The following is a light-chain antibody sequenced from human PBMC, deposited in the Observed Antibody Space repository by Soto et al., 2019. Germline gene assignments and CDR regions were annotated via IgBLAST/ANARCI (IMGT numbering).Light chain of an antibody. V-gene: IGLV2-14*01. J-gene: IGLJ1*01. CDR3: SSYTSSSTPYV. CDR1: SSDVGGYNY. CDR2: EVS. Sequence: QSVLTQPASVSGSPGQSITISCTGTSSDVGGYNYVSWYQQHPGKAPQLMIYEVSNRPSGVSNRFSGSKTGNTASLTISGLXAEDEADYYCSSYTSSSTPYVFGTGTKVTVL.